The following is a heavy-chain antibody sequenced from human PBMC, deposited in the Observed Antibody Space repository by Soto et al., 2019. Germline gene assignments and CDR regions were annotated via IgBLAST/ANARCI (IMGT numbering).Heavy chain of an antibody. D-gene: IGHD2-15*01. J-gene: IGHJ2*01. V-gene: IGHV3-9*01. CDR1: GFTFDDYA. CDR2: ISWNSGSI. Sequence: EVQLVESGGGLVQPGRSLRLSCAASGFTFDDYAMHWVRQAPGKGLEWVSGISWNSGSIGYAESVKGRFTISRDNAKNSLYRQMNSLRAEDTALYYCAKDHRGKGLLPRTGYFDLWGRGTLVTVSS. CDR3: AKDHRGKGLLPRTGYFDL.